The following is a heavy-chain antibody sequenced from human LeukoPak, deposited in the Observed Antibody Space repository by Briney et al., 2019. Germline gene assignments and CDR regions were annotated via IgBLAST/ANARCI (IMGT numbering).Heavy chain of an antibody. CDR1: GFTFNNYG. V-gene: IGHV3-33*06. D-gene: IGHD3-9*01. J-gene: IGHJ4*02. CDR2: VWYDGSNK. Sequence: TGGSLRLSCEASGFTFNNYGMHWVRKAPGKGLEWVATVWYDGSNKKYGDSVSGRFTISRDNSKNTLYLQMNSLRAEDTAVYYCAKDLTGGYWGQGTLVTVSS. CDR3: AKDLTGGY.